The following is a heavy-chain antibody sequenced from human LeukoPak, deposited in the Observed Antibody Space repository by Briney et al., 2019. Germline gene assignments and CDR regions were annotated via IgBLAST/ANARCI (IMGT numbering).Heavy chain of an antibody. V-gene: IGHV3-43*02. Sequence: GGSLRLSCAASGFTFDAYAMHWVRQATGKGLEWVSLIGGVGGSTYYADSVKGRFTISRDNSKNSLYLQMNSLRTEDTALYYCAKDAGGGGDGYNDYYYGMDVWGQGTTVTVSS. D-gene: IGHD5-24*01. CDR1: GFTFDAYA. CDR2: IGGVGGST. J-gene: IGHJ6*02. CDR3: AKDAGGGGDGYNDYYYGMDV.